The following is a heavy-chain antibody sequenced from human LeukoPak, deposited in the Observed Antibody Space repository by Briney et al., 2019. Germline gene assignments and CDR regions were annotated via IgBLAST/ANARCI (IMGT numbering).Heavy chain of an antibody. D-gene: IGHD3-10*01. CDR2: INPDGSTT. CDR1: GFTFSSHW. Sequence: PGGSPRLSCAASGFTFSSHWMHWIRQVPGKGLVWVSRINPDGSTTNYADSVKGRFTISRDNAKNTLYLQMNSLRAEDTAVYYCAKEGAYPIITYDSWGQGALVTVSS. CDR3: AKEGAYPIITYDS. V-gene: IGHV3-74*01. J-gene: IGHJ5*01.